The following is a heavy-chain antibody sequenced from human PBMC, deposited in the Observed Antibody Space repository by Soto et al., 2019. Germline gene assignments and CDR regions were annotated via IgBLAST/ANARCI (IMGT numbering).Heavy chain of an antibody. Sequence: GESLKISCRCSGYTFSNFWIAWVRHLPGKGLEWMGIIYPGDHETRYSPSFHGKVTISADKSINTAYLQWSSLEASDSASYYCARSPRRRRYFDYWGQGALVTVSS. J-gene: IGHJ4*02. CDR1: GYTFSNFW. V-gene: IGHV5-51*01. CDR2: IYPGDHET. CDR3: ARSPRRRRYFDY.